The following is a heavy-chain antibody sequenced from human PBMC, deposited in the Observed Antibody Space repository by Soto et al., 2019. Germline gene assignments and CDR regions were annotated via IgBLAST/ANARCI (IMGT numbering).Heavy chain of an antibody. Sequence: SESLSLTYTVSGASIRSVSYYLSWIRQPPGKGLEWIGSIHYAGSTYYNPSLKSRVTISVDTSKNQFSLKLTSVSAADTAVYYCARRECSGGTCSFDPWGQG. D-gene: IGHD2-15*01. CDR1: GASIRSVSYY. CDR3: ARRECSGGTCSFDP. CDR2: IHYAGST. V-gene: IGHV4-39*01. J-gene: IGHJ5*02.